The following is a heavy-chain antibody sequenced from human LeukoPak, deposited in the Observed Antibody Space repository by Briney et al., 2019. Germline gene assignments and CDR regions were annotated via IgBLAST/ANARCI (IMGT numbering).Heavy chain of an antibody. V-gene: IGHV4-59*01. CDR2: ISYSGST. CDR3: ARSIILVRGIIYFFYYYMDV. CDR1: GDTISSYH. J-gene: IGHJ6*03. D-gene: IGHD3-10*01. Sequence: SETLSLTCTVSGDTISSYHWTWIRQSPGKGLEWIGYISYSGSTNSNPSLKSRVTTSVDTTNNQFSLKLNSVTAADTAVYYCARSIILVRGIIYFFYYYMDVWGKGTTVTVSS.